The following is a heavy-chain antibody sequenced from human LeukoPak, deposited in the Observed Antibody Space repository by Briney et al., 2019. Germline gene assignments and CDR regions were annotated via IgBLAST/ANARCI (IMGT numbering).Heavy chain of an antibody. CDR3: ARDGGSFSYNMDV. CDR2: IYHSGST. Sequence: SETLSLTCAVSGGSISSGGYSWRWIRQPPGKGLEWIGYIYHSGSTYYNPSLKSRVTISVDTSKNQFSLKLSSVTAADTAVYYCARDGGSFSYNMDVWGQGTTVTVSS. J-gene: IGHJ6*02. CDR1: GGSISSGGYS. D-gene: IGHD1-26*01. V-gene: IGHV4-30-2*01.